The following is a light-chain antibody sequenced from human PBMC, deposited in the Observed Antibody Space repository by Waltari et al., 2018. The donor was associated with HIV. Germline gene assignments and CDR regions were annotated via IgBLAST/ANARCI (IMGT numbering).Light chain of an antibody. CDR1: KLGDKY. Sequence: SYELTQPPSVSVSPGQTASITCPGDKLGDKYACWYQQKPGQSPGLVIYHDSQRPSGMPERFSGSKSENTATLTISGTQAMDEADYDCQAWDSSTGVFGGGTKLTVL. J-gene: IGLJ3*02. V-gene: IGLV3-1*01. CDR2: HDS. CDR3: QAWDSSTGV.